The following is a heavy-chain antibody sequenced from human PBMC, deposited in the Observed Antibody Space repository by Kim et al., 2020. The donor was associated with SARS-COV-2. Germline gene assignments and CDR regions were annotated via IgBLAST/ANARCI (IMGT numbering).Heavy chain of an antibody. J-gene: IGHJ4*02. CDR1: GFTFSSYW. CDR2: IKQDGSEK. Sequence: GGSLRLSCAASGFTFSSYWMSWVRQAPGKGLEWVANIKQDGSEKYYVDSVKGRFTISRDNAKNSLYLQMNSLRPEDTAVYYCAREGGGYGDYEFLGYDYWGQGTLVTVSS. V-gene: IGHV3-7*01. CDR3: AREGGGYGDYEFLGYDY. D-gene: IGHD4-17*01.